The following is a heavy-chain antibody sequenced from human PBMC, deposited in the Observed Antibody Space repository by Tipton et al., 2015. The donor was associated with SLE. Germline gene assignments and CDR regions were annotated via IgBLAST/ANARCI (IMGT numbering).Heavy chain of an antibody. CDR3: ARDPITIFGVVIPTEFDY. Sequence: TLSITCTVSGGSISSGSYYWGWIRQPPGRGLEWIGSIYYSGSTYYNPSLKSRVTISVDTSKNQFSLKLSSVTAADTAVYYCARDPITIFGVVIPTEFDYWGQGTLVTVSS. V-gene: IGHV4-39*07. CDR2: IYYSGST. D-gene: IGHD3-3*01. J-gene: IGHJ4*02. CDR1: GGSISSGSYY.